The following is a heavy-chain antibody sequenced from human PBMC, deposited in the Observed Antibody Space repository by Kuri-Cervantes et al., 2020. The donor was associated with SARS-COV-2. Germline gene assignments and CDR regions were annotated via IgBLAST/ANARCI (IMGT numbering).Heavy chain of an antibody. CDR2: IYYSGST. J-gene: IGHJ5*02. CDR1: GGSISSHY. CDR3: ARDLDLGYFDCYPGGFDP. V-gene: IGHV4-59*11. D-gene: IGHD3-9*01. Sequence: SETLSLTCTVSGGSISSHYWSWIRQPPGKGLEWIGYIYYSGSTNYNTSLKSRVTMSVDTSKNQFSLKLSSVTAADTAVYYCARDLDLGYFDCYPGGFDPWGQGTLVTVSS.